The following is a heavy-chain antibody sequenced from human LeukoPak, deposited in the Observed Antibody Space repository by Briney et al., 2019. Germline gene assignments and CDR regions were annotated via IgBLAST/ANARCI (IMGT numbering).Heavy chain of an antibody. D-gene: IGHD1-26*01. CDR1: GFTFSTYW. J-gene: IGHJ5*02. V-gene: IGHV3-11*01. Sequence: GGSLRLSCAASGFTFSTYWMHWVRQAPGKGLEWVSYISSSGSTIYYADSVKGRFTISRDNAKNSLYLQMNSLRAEDTAVYYCARHNSGSYYDSWFDPWGQGTLVTVSS. CDR3: ARHNSGSYYDSWFDP. CDR2: ISSSGSTI.